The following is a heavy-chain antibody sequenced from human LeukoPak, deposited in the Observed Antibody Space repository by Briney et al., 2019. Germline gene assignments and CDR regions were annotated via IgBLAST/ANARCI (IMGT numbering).Heavy chain of an antibody. CDR1: GYTFTGYY. CDR2: INPNSGGT. V-gene: IGHV1-2*04. J-gene: IGHJ4*02. Sequence: ASVKVSCKASGYTFTGYYMHWVRQAPGQGLEWMGWINPNSGGTNYAQKFQGWATMTRDTSISTAYMELRSLRSDDTAVYYCARGSGAAAGTLDYWGQGTLVTVSS. D-gene: IGHD6-13*01. CDR3: ARGSGAAAGTLDY.